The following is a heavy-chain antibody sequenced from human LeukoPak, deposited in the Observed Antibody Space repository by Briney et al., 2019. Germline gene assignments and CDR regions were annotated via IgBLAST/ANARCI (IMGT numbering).Heavy chain of an antibody. CDR1: GFTVSSNY. V-gene: IGHV3-48*01. Sequence: GGSLRLSCAASGFTVSSNYMSWVRQAPGKGLEWVSYISSSSSTIYYADSVKGRFTISRDNAKNSLYLQINSLRAEDTAVYYCARGRVLDPPNWFDPWGQGTLVTVSS. J-gene: IGHJ5*02. CDR3: ARGRVLDPPNWFDP. CDR2: ISSSSSTI. D-gene: IGHD3-10*01.